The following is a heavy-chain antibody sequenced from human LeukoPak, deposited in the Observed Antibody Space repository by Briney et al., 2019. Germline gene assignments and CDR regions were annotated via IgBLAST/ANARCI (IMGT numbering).Heavy chain of an antibody. J-gene: IGHJ4*02. CDR1: GFTFSSYG. Sequence: PGRSLRLSCAASGFTFSSYGMHWVRQVPGKGLEWVAVIWYDGSNKYYADSVKGRFTISRDNSKNTLYLQMNSLRAEDTAVYYCARALYSSSWYGYWGQGTLVTVSS. D-gene: IGHD6-13*01. CDR3: ARALYSSSWYGY. CDR2: IWYDGSNK. V-gene: IGHV3-33*01.